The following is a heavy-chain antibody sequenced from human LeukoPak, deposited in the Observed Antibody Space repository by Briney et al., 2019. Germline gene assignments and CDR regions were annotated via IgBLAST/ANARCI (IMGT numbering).Heavy chain of an antibody. V-gene: IGHV3-30*04. J-gene: IGHJ4*02. CDR1: GFTFSSYA. CDR2: ISYDGSNK. CDR3: AKLPMGGDSDY. Sequence: GGSLRLSCAASGFTFSSYAMNWVRQAPGKGLEWVAVISYDGSNKYYADSVKGRFTISRDNSKNPLYLQMNSPTAEDTAVYYCAKLPMGGDSDYWGQGTLVTVSS. D-gene: IGHD2-21*02.